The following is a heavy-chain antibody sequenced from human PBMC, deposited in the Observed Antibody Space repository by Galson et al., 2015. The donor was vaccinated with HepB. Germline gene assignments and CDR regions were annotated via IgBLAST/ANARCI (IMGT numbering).Heavy chain of an antibody. CDR3: AKVPGTFDYYYGMDV. CDR2: ISYDGSNK. D-gene: IGHD3-10*01. J-gene: IGHJ6*02. V-gene: IGHV3-30*18. Sequence: LRLSCAASGFTFSSYGMLWVRQAPGKGLEWVAVISYDGSNKYYADSVKGRFTISRDNSKNTLYLQMNSLRAEDTAVYYCAKVPGTFDYYYGMDVWGQGTTVTVSS. CDR1: GFTFSSYG.